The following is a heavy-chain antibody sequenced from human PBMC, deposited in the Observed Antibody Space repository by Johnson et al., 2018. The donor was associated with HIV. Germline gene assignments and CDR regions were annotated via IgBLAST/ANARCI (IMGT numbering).Heavy chain of an antibody. CDR3: AREDQNWNYDHAFDI. CDR2: ISYDGRNK. CDR1: GFTFSSYA. D-gene: IGHD1-7*01. J-gene: IGHJ3*02. Sequence: QVQLVESGGGVVQPGRSLRLSCAASGFTFSSYAMHWVRQAPGKGLEWVAVISYDGRNKYYAESVKGRFTISRDNSKNTLYLQMNSLRAEDTAVYYCAREDQNWNYDHAFDIWGQGTMVTVSS. V-gene: IGHV3-30*04.